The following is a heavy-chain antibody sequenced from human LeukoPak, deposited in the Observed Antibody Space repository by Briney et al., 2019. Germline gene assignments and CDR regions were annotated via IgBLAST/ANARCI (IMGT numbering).Heavy chain of an antibody. CDR1: GYTFISYG. Sequence: GASVKVSCKASGYTFISYGISWVRQAPGQGLEWMGGIIPIFGTANYAQKFQGRVTITTDESTSTAYMELSSLRSEDTAVYYCARGPFVGYSGYDYVDYWGQGTLVTVSS. CDR2: IIPIFGTA. V-gene: IGHV1-69*05. D-gene: IGHD5-12*01. CDR3: ARGPFVGYSGYDYVDY. J-gene: IGHJ4*02.